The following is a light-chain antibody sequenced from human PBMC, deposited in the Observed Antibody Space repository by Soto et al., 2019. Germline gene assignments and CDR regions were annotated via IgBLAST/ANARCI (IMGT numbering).Light chain of an antibody. J-gene: IGLJ2*01. Sequence: QSALTQPASVSGSPGQSITISCTGTSSDVGGYNYVSWYQQHPGKAPKFMTYEVSNRPSGVSNRFSGSKSGNTASLTISGLQADDEADYYCSSYTSSSTLVVFGEGTKLTVL. CDR2: EVS. CDR1: SSDVGGYNY. CDR3: SSYTSSSTLVV. V-gene: IGLV2-14*01.